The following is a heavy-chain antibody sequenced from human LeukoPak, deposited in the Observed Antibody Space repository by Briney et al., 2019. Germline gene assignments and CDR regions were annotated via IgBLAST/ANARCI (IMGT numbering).Heavy chain of an antibody. CDR3: ASGPYYFGSGLAY. CDR1: GFTFSSYG. J-gene: IGHJ4*02. Sequence: GGTLRLSCAASGFTFSSYGMSWVRQAPGKGLEWVANIKQDGSERYYVDSVKGRFTISRDNAKSSLYLQMSSLRADDTAVYYCASGPYYFGSGLAYWGQGTLVTVSS. CDR2: IKQDGSER. D-gene: IGHD3-10*01. V-gene: IGHV3-7*01.